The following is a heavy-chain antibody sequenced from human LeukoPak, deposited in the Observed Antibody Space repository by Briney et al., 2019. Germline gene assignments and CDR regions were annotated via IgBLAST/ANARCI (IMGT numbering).Heavy chain of an antibody. CDR1: GFTFSSYA. CDR3: AKDQFDSISMIV. V-gene: IGHV3-23*01. Sequence: PGGSLRLSCAASGFTFSSYAMSWVRQAPGKGLEWVSSISGSDGTTYYADSVKGRFTISRDNSKYTLSLQMNSLRAEDTAVYYCAKDQFDSISMIVWGQGTLVTVSS. J-gene: IGHJ4*02. D-gene: IGHD3-22*01. CDR2: ISGSDGTT.